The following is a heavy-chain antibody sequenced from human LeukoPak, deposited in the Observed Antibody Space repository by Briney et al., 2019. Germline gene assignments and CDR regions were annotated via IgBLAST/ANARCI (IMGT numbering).Heavy chain of an antibody. Sequence: GRSLRLSCTASGFNFGIYGMHWVRQAPDKGLEWVAVMWDDGTNEYYVESVKGRFTISRDNGKRTLYLQMNSLRAEDTAVYYCAKIVGATNYWGLGTLVTVSS. D-gene: IGHD1-26*01. J-gene: IGHJ4*02. CDR3: AKIVGATNY. CDR2: MWDDGTNE. V-gene: IGHV3-33*06. CDR1: GFNFGIYG.